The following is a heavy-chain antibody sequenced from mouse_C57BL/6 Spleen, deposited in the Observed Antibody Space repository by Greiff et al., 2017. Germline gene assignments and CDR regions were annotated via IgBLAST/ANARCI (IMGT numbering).Heavy chain of an antibody. J-gene: IGHJ2*01. V-gene: IGHV1-76*01. CDR2: IYPGSGNT. CDR3: AREILGFYYLDY. Sequence: QVQLKESGAELVRPGASVKLSCKASGYTFTDYYINWVKQRPGQGLEWIARIYPGSGNTYYNEKFKGKATLTAEKSSSTAYMQLSSLTSEDSAVYFCAREILGFYYLDYWGQGTTLTVSS. CDR1: GYTFTDYY. D-gene: IGHD1-1*01.